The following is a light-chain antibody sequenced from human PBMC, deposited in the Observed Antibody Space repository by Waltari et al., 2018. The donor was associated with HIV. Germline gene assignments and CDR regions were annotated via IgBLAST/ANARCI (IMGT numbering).Light chain of an antibody. J-gene: IGLJ2*01. CDR1: SSNNGAGYD. CDR3: QSYDSNLSGL. V-gene: IGLV1-40*01. CDR2: GNS. Sequence: QSDLTQPPSVSAAPGQRVTISCTGSSSNNGAGYDVHWYQQVPGRAPKVVIYGNSNRPSGVPDRFSGSKSGSSASLVITGLQSEDEADYYCQSYDSNLSGLFGGGTKVTVL.